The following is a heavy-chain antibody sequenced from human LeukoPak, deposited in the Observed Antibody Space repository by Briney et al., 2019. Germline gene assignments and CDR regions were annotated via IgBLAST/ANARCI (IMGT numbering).Heavy chain of an antibody. Sequence: ASVKVSCKASGYTFTSYDTNWVRQATGQGLEWMGWMNPNSGNTGYAQKFQGRVTMTRNTSISTAYMELSSLRSGDTAVYYCARESGYSYGYSFRYWGQGTLVTVSS. J-gene: IGHJ4*02. CDR1: GYTFTSYD. V-gene: IGHV1-8*01. CDR3: ARESGYSYGYSFRY. D-gene: IGHD5-18*01. CDR2: MNPNSGNT.